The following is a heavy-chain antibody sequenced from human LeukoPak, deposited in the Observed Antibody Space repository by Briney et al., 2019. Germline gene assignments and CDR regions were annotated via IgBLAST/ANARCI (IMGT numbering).Heavy chain of an antibody. D-gene: IGHD2-8*01. CDR3: ARESVRPYFDY. CDR1: GGSISSYY. Sequence: SETLSLTCTVSGGSISSYYWSWIRQPPGKGLECIGYVYYSGTTNYNPSLKSRVTISVDTSKNQFSLKLSSVTAADTGVYYCARESVRPYFDYWGQGTLVTVSS. J-gene: IGHJ4*02. V-gene: IGHV4-59*12. CDR2: VYYSGTT.